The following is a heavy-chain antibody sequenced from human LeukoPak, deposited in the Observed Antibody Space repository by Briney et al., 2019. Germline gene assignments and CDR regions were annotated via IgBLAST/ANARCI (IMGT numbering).Heavy chain of an antibody. CDR3: ARQVVLWTPRD. D-gene: IGHD3-10*01. V-gene: IGHV4-39*01. Sequence: SETLSLTCIVSGGSISSSTYYWGWSRQPPGEGLEWIGSIDYGGSTSYRPTLTSRVTISVDTSKNQFSLKLNSVTAADTAVYYCARQVVLWTPRDWGQGALVTVSS. J-gene: IGHJ4*02. CDR2: IDYGGST. CDR1: GGSISSSTYY.